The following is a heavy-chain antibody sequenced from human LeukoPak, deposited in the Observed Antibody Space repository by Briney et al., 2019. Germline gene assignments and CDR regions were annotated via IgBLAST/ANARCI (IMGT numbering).Heavy chain of an antibody. V-gene: IGHV3-23*01. J-gene: IGHJ4*02. Sequence: PGGSLRLSCAASGFTFRSYAMNWVRQAPGKGLEWVSAISGSGGSTYYADSVKGRFTISRDNSKNTLYLQMNSLRAEDTAVYYCASGGRYSYGSFDYWGLGTLVTVSS. D-gene: IGHD5-18*01. CDR3: ASGGRYSYGSFDY. CDR2: ISGSGGST. CDR1: GFTFRSYA.